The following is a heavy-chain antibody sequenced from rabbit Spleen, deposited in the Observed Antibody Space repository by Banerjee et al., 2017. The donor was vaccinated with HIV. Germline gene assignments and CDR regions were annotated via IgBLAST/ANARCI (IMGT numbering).Heavy chain of an antibody. Sequence: QEQLEESGGDLVKPEGSLTLTCTASGFSFSSSYWICWVRQAPGKGLEWIACIYTTTGGTWYASWAKGRFTISKTSSTTVTLQLTSLTAADTATYFCARAYNVYNWGFNLWGPGTLVTVS. CDR3: ARAYNVYNWGFNL. J-gene: IGHJ4*01. CDR2: IYTTTGGT. V-gene: IGHV1S45*01. D-gene: IGHD3-1*01. CDR1: GFSFSSSYW.